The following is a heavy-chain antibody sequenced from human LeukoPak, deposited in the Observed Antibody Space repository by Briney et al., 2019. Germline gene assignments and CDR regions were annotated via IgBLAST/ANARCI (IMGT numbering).Heavy chain of an antibody. J-gene: IGHJ5*02. V-gene: IGHV3-21*01. CDR1: GFTFSSYS. D-gene: IGHD4-17*01. Sequence: PGGSLRLSCAASGFTFSSYSMNWVRQAPGKGLEWVSSISSRSSYKYYADSVKGRFTISRDNAKKTLYLQMNSLKAEDTAIYFCARGGDYYHWGQGTVVTVSS. CDR2: ISSRSSYK. CDR3: ARGGDYYH.